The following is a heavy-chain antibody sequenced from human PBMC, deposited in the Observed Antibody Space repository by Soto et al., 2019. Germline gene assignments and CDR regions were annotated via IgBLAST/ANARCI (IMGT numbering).Heavy chain of an antibody. V-gene: IGHV4-61*01. Sequence: SETLGFTCIFSGASVSIDRYYWRGVRQPPGKGIPPIAYCHRSGTTNYNPSLNRRVTVSLDTSGNQFSLKLSSLTAADTAVYYCARHLATHYDYSEHSYDNWFDPWGQGTMVTVSS. CDR3: ARHLATHYDYSEHSYDNWFDP. J-gene: IGHJ5*02. CDR1: GASVSIDRYY. D-gene: IGHD4-4*01. CDR2: CHRSGTT.